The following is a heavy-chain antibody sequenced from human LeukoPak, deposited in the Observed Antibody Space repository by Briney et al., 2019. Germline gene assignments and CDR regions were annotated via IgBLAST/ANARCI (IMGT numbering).Heavy chain of an antibody. CDR2: INNDGTTT. Sequence: PGGSLRLSCAASGFTSSGAWLHWVRQAPGKGLVWVSCINNDGTTTKYADSVKGRFTISRDNAKNTLYLQMNSLRAEDTAVYYCARVSGPGMNEYFHLWGQGTLVTVSS. V-gene: IGHV3-74*01. D-gene: IGHD3-10*01. CDR1: GFTSSGAW. CDR3: ARVSGPGMNEYFHL. J-gene: IGHJ1*01.